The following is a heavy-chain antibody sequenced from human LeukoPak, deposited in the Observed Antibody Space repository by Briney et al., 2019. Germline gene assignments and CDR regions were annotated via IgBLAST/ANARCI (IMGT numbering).Heavy chain of an antibody. CDR2: IIPIFGTA. Sequence: SVKVSCKASGGTFSSYAISWVRQAPGQGLEWMGGIIPIFGTANYAQKFQGRVTITTDESTGTAYMELSSLRSEDTAVYYCARGSYYTRTPMDYYYYYMDVWGKGTTVTVSS. CDR1: GGTFSSYA. D-gene: IGHD1-26*01. V-gene: IGHV1-69*05. CDR3: ARGSYYTRTPMDYYYYYMDV. J-gene: IGHJ6*03.